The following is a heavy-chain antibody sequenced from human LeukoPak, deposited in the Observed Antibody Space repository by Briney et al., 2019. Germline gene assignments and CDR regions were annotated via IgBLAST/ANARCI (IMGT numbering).Heavy chain of an antibody. CDR1: GYTFTGYY. Sequence: APVKVSCKASGYTFTGYYMHWVRQAPGQGLEWMGWINPNSGGTNYAQKFQGRVTMTRDTSISTAYMELSRLRSDDTAVYYCAREGPRHIVVVIAFDYWGQGTLVTVSS. V-gene: IGHV1-2*02. CDR3: AREGPRHIVVVIAFDY. J-gene: IGHJ4*02. D-gene: IGHD2-21*01. CDR2: INPNSGGT.